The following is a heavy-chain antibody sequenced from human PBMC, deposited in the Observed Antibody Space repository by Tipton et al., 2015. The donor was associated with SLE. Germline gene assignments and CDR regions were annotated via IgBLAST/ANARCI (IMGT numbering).Heavy chain of an antibody. J-gene: IGHJ4*02. D-gene: IGHD1-26*01. CDR3: ARDSGSYYGY. V-gene: IGHV4-38-2*02. CDR2: IYHSGST. Sequence: LRLSCPVSGGSISSYYWSWIRQPPGKGLEWIGSIYHSGSTYYNPSLKSRVTISVDTSKNQFSLKLSSVTAADTAVYYCARDSGSYYGYWGQGTLVTVSS. CDR1: GGSISSYY.